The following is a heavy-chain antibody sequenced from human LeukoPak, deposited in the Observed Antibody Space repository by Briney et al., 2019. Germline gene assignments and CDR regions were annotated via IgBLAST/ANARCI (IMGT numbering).Heavy chain of an antibody. CDR2: IYHSGST. CDR1: GGSISSGGYS. D-gene: IGHD2-2*02. CDR3: ARGLGYCSSTSCYIHSYPP. V-gene: IGHV4-30-2*01. J-gene: IGHJ4*02. Sequence: SQTLSLTCAVSGGSISSGGYSWSWIRQPPGKGLEWIGYIYHSGSTYYNPSLKSRVTISVDRSKNQFSLKLSSVTAADTAVYYCARGLGYCSSTSCYIHSYPPWGQGTLVTVSS.